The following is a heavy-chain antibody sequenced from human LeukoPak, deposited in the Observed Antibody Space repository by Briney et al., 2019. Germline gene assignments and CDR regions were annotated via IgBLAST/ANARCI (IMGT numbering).Heavy chain of an antibody. CDR3: ATTRYFGWSYFDY. CDR2: ISGSGGST. D-gene: IGHD3-9*01. V-gene: IGHV3-23*01. CDR1: GFTFSSYA. J-gene: IGHJ4*02. Sequence: GGSLRLSCAASGFTFSSYAMSCVRQAPGKGLEWVSAISGSGGSTYYADSVKRRFTISRDNSKNTLYLQMNSLRAEETALYYCATTRYFGWSYFDYWGQGTLVTVSS.